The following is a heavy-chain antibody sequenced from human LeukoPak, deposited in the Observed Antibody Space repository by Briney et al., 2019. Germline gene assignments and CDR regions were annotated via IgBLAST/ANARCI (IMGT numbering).Heavy chain of an antibody. J-gene: IGHJ3*02. CDR1: GFTVSSIY. Sequence: SGGSLRLPCAASGFTVSSIYMSWVRQAPGEGLEWVSVIYTGGSTYYADSLKGRFTISRDNAKNSLYLQMNSLRAEDTAVYYCASGRAFDIWGQGTMVTVSS. CDR2: IYTGGST. V-gene: IGHV3-53*01. CDR3: ASGRAFDI.